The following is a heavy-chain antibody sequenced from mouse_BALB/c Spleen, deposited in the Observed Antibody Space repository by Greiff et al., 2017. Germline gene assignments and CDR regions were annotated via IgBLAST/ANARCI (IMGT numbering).Heavy chain of an antibody. J-gene: IGHJ2*01. D-gene: IGHD1-1*01. CDR3: ARRDGSSYVSFDY. CDR1: GDSITSGY. Sequence: EVQLQQSGPSLVKPSQTLSLTCSVTGDSITSGYWNWIRKFPGNKLEYMGYISYSGSTYYNPSLKSRISITRDTSKNQYYLQLNSVTTEDTATYYCARRDGSSYVSFDYWGQGTTLTVSS. CDR2: ISYSGST. V-gene: IGHV3-8*02.